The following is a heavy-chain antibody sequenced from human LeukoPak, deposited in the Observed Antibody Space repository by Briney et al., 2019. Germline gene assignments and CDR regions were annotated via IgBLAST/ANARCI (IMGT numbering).Heavy chain of an antibody. CDR3: AREENDSSGYYYYYYGMDV. CDR2: INPSGGST. J-gene: IGHJ6*02. D-gene: IGHD3-22*01. CDR1: GYNFNSYY. Sequence: ASVKVSCKASGYNFNSYYIHWVRQAPGQGLEWMGIINPSGGSTSYAQKFQGRVTMTRDTSTSTVYMELSSLRSEDTAVYYCAREENDSSGYYYYYYGMDVWGQGTTVTVSS. V-gene: IGHV1-46*02.